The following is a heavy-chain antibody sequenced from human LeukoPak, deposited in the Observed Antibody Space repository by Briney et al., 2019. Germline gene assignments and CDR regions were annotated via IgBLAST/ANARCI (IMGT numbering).Heavy chain of an antibody. J-gene: IGHJ4*02. CDR2: MNPNSGNT. V-gene: IGHV1-8*01. CDR3: AREVDWDPSIYFDY. CDR1: GYTFTSYD. Sequence: ASVKVSCKASGYTFTSYDINWVRRATGQGLEWMGWMNPNSGNTGYAQKFQGRVTMTRNTSISTAYMELSSLRSEDTAVYYCAREVDWDPSIYFDYWGQGTLVTVSS. D-gene: IGHD1-26*01.